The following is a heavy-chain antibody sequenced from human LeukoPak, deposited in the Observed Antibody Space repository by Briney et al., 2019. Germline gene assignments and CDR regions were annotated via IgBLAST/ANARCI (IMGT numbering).Heavy chain of an antibody. D-gene: IGHD6-13*01. CDR1: GGTFSSYA. Sequence: ASVKVSCKASGGTFSSYAISWVRQAPGQGLEWMGRIIPILGIANYAQKFQGRVTITADKSTSTAYMELSSLRSEDTAVYYCARTSLSSSWSYYYYYGMDVWGQGTTVTVSS. CDR3: ARTSLSSSWSYYYYYGMDV. V-gene: IGHV1-69*04. CDR2: IIPILGIA. J-gene: IGHJ6*02.